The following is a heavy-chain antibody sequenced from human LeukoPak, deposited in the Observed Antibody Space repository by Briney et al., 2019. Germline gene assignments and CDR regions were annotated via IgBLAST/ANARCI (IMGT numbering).Heavy chain of an antibody. Sequence: SETLSLTCTVSGGSISSSSYYWGWIRQPPGKELEWIGSIYYNETTDYSLSLKSRVTISIDTSKNQFSLKLSSVTAADTAVYYCARTTEGYCRSTSCYGFYYSYYMDVWGKGTTVTISS. V-gene: IGHV4-39*07. CDR2: IYYNETT. CDR1: GGSISSSSYY. CDR3: ARTTEGYCRSTSCYGFYYSYYMDV. D-gene: IGHD2-2*01. J-gene: IGHJ6*03.